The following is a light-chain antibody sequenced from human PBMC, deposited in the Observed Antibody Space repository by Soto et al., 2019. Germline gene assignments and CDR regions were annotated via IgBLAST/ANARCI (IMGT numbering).Light chain of an antibody. CDR1: SSDLAIYNY. CDR3: SSYTDSSNYV. V-gene: IGLV2-14*01. CDR2: QVT. J-gene: IGLJ1*01. Sequence: QSALTQPASVSGSPGQSITISCTGTSSDLAIYNYVSWYQQQPGKAPKLMIYQVTNRPSGVSNRFSGPRSGNTASLPISGLQAEDEADYYCSSYTDSSNYVFGTGTKVTAL.